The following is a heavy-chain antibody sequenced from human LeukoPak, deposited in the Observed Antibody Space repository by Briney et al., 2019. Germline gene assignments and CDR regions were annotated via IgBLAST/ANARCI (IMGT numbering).Heavy chain of an antibody. D-gene: IGHD3-10*01. Sequence: GGSLRLSCAASGFTFSSYSMNWVRQAPGKGLEWVSSISSSSSYIYYADSVKGRFTISRDNAKNSLYLQMNSLRAEDTAVYYCASLQLWFGESSFFDIWGQGTMVTVSS. CDR3: ASLQLWFGESSFFDI. CDR2: ISSSSSYI. V-gene: IGHV3-21*01. CDR1: GFTFSSYS. J-gene: IGHJ3*02.